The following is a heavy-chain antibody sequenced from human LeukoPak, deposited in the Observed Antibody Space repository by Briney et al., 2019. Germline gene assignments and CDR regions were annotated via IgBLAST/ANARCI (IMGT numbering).Heavy chain of an antibody. Sequence: SETLSLTCAVYGGSFTDCYWSWIRQPPGKGLEWIGDINHGEDSKYNPSLKSRVTISLDTSRNQFSLKLNSVTAADTAVYYCAKSNGYGLVDIWGQGTMVTVSS. D-gene: IGHD3-10*01. CDR2: INHGEDS. CDR1: GGSFTDCY. CDR3: AKSNGYGLVDI. J-gene: IGHJ3*02. V-gene: IGHV4-34*01.